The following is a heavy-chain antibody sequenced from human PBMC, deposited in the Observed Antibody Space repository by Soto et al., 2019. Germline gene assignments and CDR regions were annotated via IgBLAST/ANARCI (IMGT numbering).Heavy chain of an antibody. CDR3: ARDQAMAQFAY. CDR1: GYTFTSYG. D-gene: IGHD5-18*01. V-gene: IGHV1-18*01. Sequence: QVQLVQSGAEVKKPGASVKVSCKASGYTFTSYGISWVRQAPGQGLEWMGWISAYNGNTKYAQKLQGRVTMTTDTSMSTANMELRSLRSGDTAVYDCARDQAMAQFAYWGQGTRVTVSS. CDR2: ISAYNGNT. J-gene: IGHJ4*02.